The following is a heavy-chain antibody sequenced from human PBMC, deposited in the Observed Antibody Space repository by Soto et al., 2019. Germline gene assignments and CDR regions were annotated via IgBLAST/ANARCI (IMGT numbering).Heavy chain of an antibody. CDR1: GGSVSSGSYY. CDR3: ARDPGYSYGVD. D-gene: IGHD5-18*01. Sequence: PSETLSLTCTVSGGSVSSGSYYWSWIRQPPGKGLEWIGYIYYSGSTNYNPSLKSRVTISVDTSKNQFSLKLSSVTAADTAVYYCARDPGYSYGVDWGQGTLVTSPQ. J-gene: IGHJ4*02. CDR2: IYYSGST. V-gene: IGHV4-61*01.